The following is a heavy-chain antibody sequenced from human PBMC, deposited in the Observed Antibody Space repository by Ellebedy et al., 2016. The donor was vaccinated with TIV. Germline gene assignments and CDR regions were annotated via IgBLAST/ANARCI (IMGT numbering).Heavy chain of an antibody. J-gene: IGHJ4*02. CDR1: GGSISSGGYY. Sequence: SETLSLTCTVSGGSISSGGYYWSWIRQHPGKGLEWIGYIYYSGSTYYNPSLKSRVTISVDTSKNQFSLKLSSVTAADTAVYYCARGRRYGDRYYFDYWGQGTLVTVSS. CDR2: IYYSGST. D-gene: IGHD4-17*01. CDR3: ARGRRYGDRYYFDY. V-gene: IGHV4-31*03.